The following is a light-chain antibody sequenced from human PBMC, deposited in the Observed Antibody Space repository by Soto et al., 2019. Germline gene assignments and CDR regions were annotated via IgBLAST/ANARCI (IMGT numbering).Light chain of an antibody. CDR3: CLYIGATTYV. Sequence: SALTQPPSASGSPGQSVTISCTGTSSDVGSFSLVSWYQQHPGKAPKVMISEDHRRPSGVPDRFSGSTSVNSASLTISGLQADDEADYYCCLYIGATTYVFGTGTTVTV. V-gene: IGLV2-23*01. CDR2: EDH. CDR1: SSDVGSFSL. J-gene: IGLJ1*01.